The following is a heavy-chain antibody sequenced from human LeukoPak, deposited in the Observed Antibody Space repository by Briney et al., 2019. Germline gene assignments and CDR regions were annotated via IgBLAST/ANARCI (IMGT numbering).Heavy chain of an antibody. CDR1: GFIFRSYG. Sequence: GGSLTLSCAASGFIFRSYGMHWVRQAPGKGLVWVSHIDNDGSNTNYADSVKGRFTISRDNSKNTLYLQMNSLRAEDTAVYYCANPTVTPTSGYWGQGTLVTVSS. J-gene: IGHJ4*02. V-gene: IGHV3-NL1*01. CDR3: ANPTVTPTSGY. D-gene: IGHD4-17*01. CDR2: IDNDGSNT.